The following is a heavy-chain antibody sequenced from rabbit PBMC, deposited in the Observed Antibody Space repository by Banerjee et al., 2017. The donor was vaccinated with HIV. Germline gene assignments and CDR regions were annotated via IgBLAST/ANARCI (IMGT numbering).Heavy chain of an antibody. V-gene: IGHV1S45*01. J-gene: IGHJ6*02. Sequence: QEQLEESGGDLVKPEGSLTLTCTASGFSFSSSYWICWVRRAPGKGLEWIACINSNTGNTVYASWAKGPFTISKTSSTTVTLQMTSLTAADTATYFCARGGYYAGDGYAAWGPGTLVTVS. CDR2: INSNTGNT. CDR1: GFSFSSSYW. D-gene: IGHD1-1*01. CDR3: ARGGYYAGDGYAA.